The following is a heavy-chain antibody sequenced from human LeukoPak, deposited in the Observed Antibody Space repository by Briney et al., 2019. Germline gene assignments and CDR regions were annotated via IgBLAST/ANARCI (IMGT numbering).Heavy chain of an antibody. CDR3: SALGYPQYFHH. J-gene: IGHJ4*02. Sequence: GESLRLSCAASGFTLSDAWMTWVRQAPGKGLEWVGRIKSKTNGGTTDYAAPVKGRFTISRDDSKNTLYFEMNSLKTEDTAIYYCSALGYPQYFHHWGQGTLVTVSS. V-gene: IGHV3-15*01. CDR2: IKSKTNGGTT. D-gene: IGHD2-15*01. CDR1: GFTLSDAW.